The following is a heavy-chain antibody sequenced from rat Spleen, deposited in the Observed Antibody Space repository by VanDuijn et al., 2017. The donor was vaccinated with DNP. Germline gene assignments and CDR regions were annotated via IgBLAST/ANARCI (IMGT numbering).Heavy chain of an antibody. Sequence: QVQLKESGPGLVQPSQTLSLTCPVSGFSLTSNSVSWVRQPPGKGLEWMGTIWSDGSTDCNSALKSRLSISRDTSKSQVFLKMNSLQTEDTAMYFCAREGYWGQGVMVTVSS. CDR2: IWSDGST. CDR3: AREGY. J-gene: IGHJ2*01. D-gene: IGHD1-11*01. V-gene: IGHV2-1*01. CDR1: GFSLTSNS.